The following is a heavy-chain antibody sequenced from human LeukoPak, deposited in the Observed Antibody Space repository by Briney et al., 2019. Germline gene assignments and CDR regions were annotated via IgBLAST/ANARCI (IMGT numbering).Heavy chain of an antibody. CDR1: GGTFSSYA. Sequence: ASVKVSCKASGGTFSSYAISWVRQAPGQGLEWMGGIIPIFGTANYAQKFQGRVTITADESTSTAYMELRSLRSDDTAVYYCARVRCSGGSCYRVTYYYYYYMDVWGKGTTVTVSS. J-gene: IGHJ6*03. CDR2: IIPIFGTA. V-gene: IGHV1-69*13. D-gene: IGHD2-15*01. CDR3: ARVRCSGGSCYRVTYYYYYYMDV.